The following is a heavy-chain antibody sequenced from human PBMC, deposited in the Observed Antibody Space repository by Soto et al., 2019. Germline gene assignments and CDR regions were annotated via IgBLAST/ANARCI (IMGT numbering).Heavy chain of an antibody. CDR1: GGTFSSYA. J-gene: IGHJ6*02. CDR2: IIPIFGTA. CDR3: ARDLSAYISSSPAYGMDV. D-gene: IGHD6-6*01. V-gene: IGHV1-69*12. Sequence: QVQLVQSGAEVKKPGSSVKVSCKASGGTFSSYAISWVRQAPGQGLEWMGGIIPIFGTANYAQKFQGRVTITADESTSTAYMELSRLSSEDTAVYSCARDLSAYISSSPAYGMDVWGQGTTVTVSS.